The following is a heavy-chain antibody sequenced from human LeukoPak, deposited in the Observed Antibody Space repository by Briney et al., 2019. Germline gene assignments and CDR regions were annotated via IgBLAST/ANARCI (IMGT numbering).Heavy chain of an antibody. V-gene: IGHV3-33*01. J-gene: IGHJ5*02. D-gene: IGHD2-21*02. Sequence: PGRSLRLSCAASGFTFSSYGMHWVRQAPGKGLEWVAVIWYDGSNKCYADSVKGRFTISRDNSKNTLYLQMNSLRAEDTAVYYCARAVVTAIPYNWFDPWGQGTLVTVSS. CDR1: GFTFSSYG. CDR2: IWYDGSNK. CDR3: ARAVVTAIPYNWFDP.